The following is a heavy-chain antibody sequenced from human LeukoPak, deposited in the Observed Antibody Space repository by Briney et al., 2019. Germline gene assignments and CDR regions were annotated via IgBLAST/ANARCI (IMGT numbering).Heavy chain of an antibody. CDR3: AKAILRIGDY. CDR1: GFTFSSYA. Sequence: GGSLRLSCGASGFTFSSYAMSWVRRAPGKGLEWVSAISGSGGSTYYADSVKGRFTISRDNSKNTLYLQMNSLRAEDTAVYYCAKAILRIGDYWGQGTLVTVSS. J-gene: IGHJ4*02. CDR2: ISGSGGST. D-gene: IGHD4-17*01. V-gene: IGHV3-23*01.